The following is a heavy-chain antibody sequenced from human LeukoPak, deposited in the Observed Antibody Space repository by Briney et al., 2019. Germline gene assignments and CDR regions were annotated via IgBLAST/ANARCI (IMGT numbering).Heavy chain of an antibody. D-gene: IGHD6-19*01. CDR1: GYTFTSYY. Sequence: ASVKVSCKASGYTFTSYYMHWVRQAPGQGLEWMGIINPSGGSTSYAQKFQGRVTMTRDTSTSTVYMELSSLRSEATAVYYCAAVAPPQYYFDYWGQGTLVTVSS. CDR3: AAVAPPQYYFDY. CDR2: INPSGGST. V-gene: IGHV1-46*01. J-gene: IGHJ4*02.